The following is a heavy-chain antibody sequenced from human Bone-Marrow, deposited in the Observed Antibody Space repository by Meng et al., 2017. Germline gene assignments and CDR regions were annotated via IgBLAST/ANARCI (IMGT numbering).Heavy chain of an antibody. J-gene: IGHJ4*01. CDR1: GVTFSGSD. CDR3: SGHVDY. Sequence: GGSLRLSCAVSGVTFSGSDIHWVRQASGKGLEWVGRIETKPNNYATSYAASVRGRFTISRDDSKNTAYLEMNSLKTEDTAVYYCSGHVDYWGHGTLVTVSS. V-gene: IGHV3-73*01. CDR2: IETKPNNYAT.